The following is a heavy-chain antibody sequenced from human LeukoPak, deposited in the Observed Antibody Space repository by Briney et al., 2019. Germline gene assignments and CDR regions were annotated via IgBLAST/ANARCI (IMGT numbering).Heavy chain of an antibody. CDR1: GFTFSSYA. Sequence: PGGSLRLSCAASGFTFSSYAMSWVRQAPGKGLEWVSAISSSGGSTYYADSVKGRFTISRDNSKNTLYLQVISLRAEDTAVYYCAKAAVYHDSCPDSWGQGTLVTVSS. D-gene: IGHD5/OR15-5a*01. J-gene: IGHJ4*02. V-gene: IGHV3-23*01. CDR3: AKAAVYHDSCPDS. CDR2: ISSSGGST.